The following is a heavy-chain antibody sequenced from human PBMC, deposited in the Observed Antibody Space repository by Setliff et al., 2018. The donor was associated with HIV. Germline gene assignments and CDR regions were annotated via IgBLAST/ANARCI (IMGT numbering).Heavy chain of an antibody. CDR1: GFTFSSYS. V-gene: IGHV3-48*01. J-gene: IGHJ6*02. Sequence: PGGSLRLSCAASGFTFSSYSMNWVRQAPGKGLEWVSYISSSRSIIYYADSVKGRFTISRDNAKNSLYLQMNSLRAEDTAVYYCARDPDGCSGGSCPRYYYYGMDVWGQGTTVTVSS. CDR3: ARDPDGCSGGSCPRYYYYGMDV. CDR2: ISSSRSII. D-gene: IGHD2-15*01.